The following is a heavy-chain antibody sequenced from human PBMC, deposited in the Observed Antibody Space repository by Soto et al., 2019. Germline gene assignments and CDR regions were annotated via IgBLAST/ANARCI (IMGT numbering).Heavy chain of an antibody. J-gene: IGHJ6*02. CDR2: INPNSGGT. Sequence: ASVKVSCKASGYTFTGYYMHWARQAPGQGLEWMGWINPNSGGTNYAQKFQGRVTMTRDTSISTAYMELSRLRSDDTAVYYCARVSRSSTSCYLSYYYYGMDVWGQGTTVTVSS. D-gene: IGHD2-2*01. V-gene: IGHV1-2*02. CDR3: ARVSRSSTSCYLSYYYYGMDV. CDR1: GYTFTGYY.